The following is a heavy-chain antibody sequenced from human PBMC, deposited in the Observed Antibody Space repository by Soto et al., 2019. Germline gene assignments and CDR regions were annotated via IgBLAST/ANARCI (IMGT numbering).Heavy chain of an antibody. J-gene: IGHJ4*02. D-gene: IGHD2-15*01. Sequence: QVQLVQSGAEVKKPGSSVKVSCKASGGTFSSYTISWVRQAPGQGLEWMGRIIPILGIANYAQKFQGRVTITADKSTSTAYMELSSLRSEDTAVYYCARGDCSGGSCYREGGFDYWGQGTLVTVSS. CDR2: IIPILGIA. CDR3: ARGDCSGGSCYREGGFDY. V-gene: IGHV1-69*02. CDR1: GGTFSSYT.